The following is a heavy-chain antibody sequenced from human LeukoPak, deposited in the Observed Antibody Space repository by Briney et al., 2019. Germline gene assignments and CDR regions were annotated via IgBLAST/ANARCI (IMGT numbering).Heavy chain of an antibody. CDR2: ISGSGGST. V-gene: IGHV3-23*01. J-gene: IGHJ6*02. Sequence: PGGSLRLSCAASGFTFSSYAMSWVRQAPGKGLEWVSAISGSGGSTYYADSVKGRFTISRDNSKNTLYLQMNSLRAEDTAVYYCAKESVNDFWNTDYYYGMDVWGQGTTVTVSS. D-gene: IGHD3-3*01. CDR1: GFTFSSYA. CDR3: AKESVNDFWNTDYYYGMDV.